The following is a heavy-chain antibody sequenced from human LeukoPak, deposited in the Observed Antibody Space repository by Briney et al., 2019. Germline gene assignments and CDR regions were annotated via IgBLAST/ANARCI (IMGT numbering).Heavy chain of an antibody. J-gene: IGHJ4*02. Sequence: PGGSLRLSCAASGFTFSSYAMSWVRQAPGKGLEWVSGISGSGGTTYYADSVKGRFTISRDNSKNTLYLHMNSLRAEDTAVYYCARKVLVGNKYFDYWGQGTLVTVSS. CDR1: GFTFSSYA. CDR3: ARKVLVGNKYFDY. D-gene: IGHD2/OR15-2a*01. V-gene: IGHV3-23*01. CDR2: ISGSGGTT.